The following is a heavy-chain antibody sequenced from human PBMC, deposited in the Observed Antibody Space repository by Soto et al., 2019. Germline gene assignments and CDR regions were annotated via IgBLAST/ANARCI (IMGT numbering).Heavy chain of an antibody. CDR1: GYTFTSYS. Sequence: ASVKVSCNASGYTFTSYSMHWVRQAPGQRLEWMGWINAGNGNTKYSQKFQGRVTITRDTSASTAYMELSSLRSEDTAVYYCVSVTVTTASYRYPVLWRGGPPITV. J-gene: IGHJ2*01. V-gene: IGHV1-3*01. D-gene: IGHD4-17*01. CDR2: INAGNGNT. CDR3: VSVTVTTASYRYPVL.